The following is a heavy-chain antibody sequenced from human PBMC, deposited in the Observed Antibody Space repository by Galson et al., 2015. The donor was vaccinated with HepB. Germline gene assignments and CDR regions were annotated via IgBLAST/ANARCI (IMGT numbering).Heavy chain of an antibody. V-gene: IGHV3-48*04. CDR2: ISSSSSTI. Sequence: SLRLSCAASGFTFSSYSMNWVRQAPGKGLEWVSYISSSSSTIYYADSVKGRFTISRVNAKNSLYLQMNSLRAEDTAVYYCARDGVPATARSFDYWGQGTLVTVSS. CDR3: ARDGVPATARSFDY. D-gene: IGHD2-2*01. CDR1: GFTFSSYS. J-gene: IGHJ4*02.